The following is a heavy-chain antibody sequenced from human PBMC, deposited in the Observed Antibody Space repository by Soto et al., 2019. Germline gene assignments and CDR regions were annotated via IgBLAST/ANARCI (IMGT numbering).Heavy chain of an antibody. Sequence: RASVKVSCKASGYTFTSYYMHWLRQAPGQGLEWMGIINPSGGSTSYAQKFQGRVTMTRDTSTSTVYMELSSLRSEDTAVYYCARDGRNYYDSSGYYSDAFDIWGQGTMVT. CDR3: ARDGRNYYDSSGYYSDAFDI. J-gene: IGHJ3*02. CDR1: GYTFTSYY. D-gene: IGHD3-22*01. V-gene: IGHV1-46*01. CDR2: INPSGGST.